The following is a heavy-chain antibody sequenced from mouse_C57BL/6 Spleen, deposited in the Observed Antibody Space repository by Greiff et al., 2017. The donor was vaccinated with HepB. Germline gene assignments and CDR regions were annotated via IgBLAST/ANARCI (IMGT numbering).Heavy chain of an antibody. Sequence: DVMLVESGGYLVKPGGSLKLSCAASGFTFSSYGMSWVRQTPDKRLEWVATISSGGSYTYYPDSVKGRFTISRDNAKNTLYLQMSSLKSEDTAMYYGARPSHYYGSSHWYFDVWGTGTTVTVSS. J-gene: IGHJ1*03. V-gene: IGHV5-6*02. CDR3: ARPSHYYGSSHWYFDV. CDR1: GFTFSSYG. CDR2: ISSGGSYT. D-gene: IGHD1-1*01.